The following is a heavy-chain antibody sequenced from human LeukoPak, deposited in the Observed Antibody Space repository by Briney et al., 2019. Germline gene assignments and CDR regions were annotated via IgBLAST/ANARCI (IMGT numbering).Heavy chain of an antibody. CDR1: GFTFSSYS. V-gene: IGHV3-23*01. Sequence: GGSLRLSCAASGFTFSSYSMNWVRQAPGKGLEWVSAISGSGGSTYYADSVKGRFTISRDNSKNTLYLQMNSLRAEDTAVYYCAKDRATYYYGSGSYPLWGQGTLVTVSS. CDR2: ISGSGGST. J-gene: IGHJ4*02. D-gene: IGHD3-10*01. CDR3: AKDRATYYYGSGSYPL.